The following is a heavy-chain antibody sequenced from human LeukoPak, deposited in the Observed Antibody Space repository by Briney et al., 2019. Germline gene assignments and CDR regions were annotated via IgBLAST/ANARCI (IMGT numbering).Heavy chain of an antibody. V-gene: IGHV3-11*04. J-gene: IGHJ4*02. CDR1: GFTFSDYY. CDR2: ISSSGSTI. CDR3: ARDLRSNGDYYFDY. D-gene: IGHD4-17*01. Sequence: PGGSLRLSCAASGFTFSDYYMSWIRQAPGKGLEWVSYISSSGSTIYYADSVKGRFTISRDNAKNTLYLQMNSLRAEDTAVYYCARDLRSNGDYYFDYWGQGTLVTVSS.